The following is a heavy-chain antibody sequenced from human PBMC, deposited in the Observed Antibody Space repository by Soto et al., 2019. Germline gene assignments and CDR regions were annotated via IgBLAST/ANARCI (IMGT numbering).Heavy chain of an antibody. J-gene: IGHJ4*02. V-gene: IGHV1-69*01. CDR2: IIPQLGSA. CDR1: GGGNLRDYR. CDR3: ARGGDVYNFGAVY. Sequence: QVQLVQSGAEVKEPGSSVKVSCQASGGGNLRDYRTTWVRRAPGQGLEWMGVIIPQLGSANYAQNFQGRVTVTVYESTNTVYMALRSLRSDDTAIYYFARGGDVYNFGAVYWGQGTPVT. D-gene: IGHD2-21*01.